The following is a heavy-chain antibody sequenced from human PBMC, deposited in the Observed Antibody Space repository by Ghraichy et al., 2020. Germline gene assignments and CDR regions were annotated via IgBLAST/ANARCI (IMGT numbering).Heavy chain of an antibody. CDR1: GFTFSSYS. V-gene: IGHV3-48*02. CDR2: ISSSSSTI. J-gene: IGHJ4*02. CDR3: ARDGSVVIFDY. Sequence: LSLTCAASGFTFSSYSMNWVRQAPGKGLEWVSYISSSSSTIYYADSVKGRFTISRDNARNSLYLHMNSLRDEDTAVYYCARDGSVVIFDYWGQGTLVTVSS. D-gene: IGHD4-23*01.